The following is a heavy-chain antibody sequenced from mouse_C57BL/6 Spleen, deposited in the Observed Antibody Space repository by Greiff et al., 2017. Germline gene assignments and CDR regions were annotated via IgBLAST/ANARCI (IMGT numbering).Heavy chain of an antibody. V-gene: IGHV1-61*01. Sequence: QVQLQQPGAELVRPGSSVKLSCKASGYTFTSYWMDWVKQRPGQGLEWIGNIYPSDSETHYNQKFKDKATLTVDKSSSTAYMQLSSLTSEDSAVYYCAGWYYGSSFYSMDYWGQGTSVTVSS. CDR3: AGWYYGSSFYSMDY. CDR1: GYTFTSYW. CDR2: IYPSDSET. D-gene: IGHD1-1*01. J-gene: IGHJ4*01.